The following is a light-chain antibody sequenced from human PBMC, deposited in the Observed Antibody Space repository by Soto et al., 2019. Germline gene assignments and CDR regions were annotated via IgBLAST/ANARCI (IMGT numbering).Light chain of an antibody. CDR2: LNS. CDR3: SSYTSSSTPLDV. CDR1: SSSIERNT. J-gene: IGLJ1*01. V-gene: IGLV1-44*01. Sequence: QAVVTQPPSASGTPGQRVTISCSGDSSSIERNTVSWYQQLPGMAPKLLIYLNSRRPSGVPDRFSGSKSGTSASLTISGLQAEDEADYYCSSYTSSSTPLDVFGTGTKLTVL.